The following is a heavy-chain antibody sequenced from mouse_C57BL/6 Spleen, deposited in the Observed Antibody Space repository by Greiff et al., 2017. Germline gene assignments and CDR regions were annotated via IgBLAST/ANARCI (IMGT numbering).Heavy chain of an antibody. J-gene: IGHJ4*01. CDR3: ARKGTYAMDY. V-gene: IGHV1-54*01. D-gene: IGHD2-14*01. CDR1: GYAFTNYL. CDR2: INPGSGGT. Sequence: VQLQQSGAELVRPGTSVKVSCKASGYAFTNYLIEWVKQRPGQGLEWIGVINPGSGGTNYNEKFKGKATLTAYKSSSTAYMQLSSLTSEDSAVYFCARKGTYAMDYWGQGTSVTVSS.